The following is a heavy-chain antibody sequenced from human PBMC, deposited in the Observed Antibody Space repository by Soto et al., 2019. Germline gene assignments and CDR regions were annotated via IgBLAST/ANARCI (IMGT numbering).Heavy chain of an antibody. D-gene: IGHD3-10*01. CDR1: GGSFSGYY. Sequence: PSETLSLTCALYGGSFSGYYWSWIRQPPGKGLEWIGEINHSGSTNYNPSLKSRVTISVDTSRNQFSLKLSSVTAADTALYYCARGLNRLITMVRGLNDAFDIWGKGTIVTVS. CDR3: ARGLNRLITMVRGLNDAFDI. J-gene: IGHJ3*02. CDR2: INHSGST. V-gene: IGHV4-34*01.